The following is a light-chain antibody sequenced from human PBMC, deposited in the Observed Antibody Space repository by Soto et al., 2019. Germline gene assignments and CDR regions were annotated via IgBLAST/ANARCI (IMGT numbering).Light chain of an antibody. CDR1: QSVSSSF. V-gene: IGKV3-20*01. CDR3: QQYDNSPIT. Sequence: EIVLTQSPGTLSLSPGERVTLSCRASQSVSSSFLAWHQQKPGQAPRLLIYGASSRATAIPDRFSGSGSGTDFTLTISRLEPEDFAVYYCQQYDNSPITFGQGTRLEIK. J-gene: IGKJ5*01. CDR2: GAS.